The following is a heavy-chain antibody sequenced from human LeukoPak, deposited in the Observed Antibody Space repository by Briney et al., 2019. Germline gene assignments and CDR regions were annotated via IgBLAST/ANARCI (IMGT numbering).Heavy chain of an antibody. Sequence: SVKVSRKAPGGTFSSYAISWVRQAPGQGLEWMGRIIPIFGIANYAQKFQGRVTITADKSTSTAYMELSSLRSEDTAVYYCARGVATTNWFDPWGQGTLVTVSS. J-gene: IGHJ5*02. D-gene: IGHD5-12*01. CDR2: IIPIFGIA. V-gene: IGHV1-69*04. CDR1: GGTFSSYA. CDR3: ARGVATTNWFDP.